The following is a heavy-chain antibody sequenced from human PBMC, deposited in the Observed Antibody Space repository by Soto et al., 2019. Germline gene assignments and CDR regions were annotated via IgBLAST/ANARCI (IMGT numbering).Heavy chain of an antibody. V-gene: IGHV1-2*04. D-gene: IGHD6-25*01. CDR3: AREADSSGLYDFDQ. CDR2: INPNNGGT. CDR1: GYNFNGYY. J-gene: IGHJ4*02. Sequence: ASVKVSCKASGYNFNGYYMHWVRQAPGQGLEWMGWINPNNGGTGYAQKFQGWVTMTRDTSISTAYLELSRLTSDDTAVYYCAREADSSGLYDFDQWGQGTVVTVSS.